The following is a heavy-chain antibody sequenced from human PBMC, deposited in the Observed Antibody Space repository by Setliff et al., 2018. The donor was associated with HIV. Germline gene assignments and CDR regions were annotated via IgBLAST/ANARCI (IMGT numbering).Heavy chain of an antibody. V-gene: IGHV4-34*01. CDR3: ARTTIVAVPAANYYFDF. CDR2: INLGGST. Sequence: PSETLSLTCSVSGATIHYHYWSWIRQPPGKGLEWIGEINLGGSTNYNPSLKSRVTISVDTSKNQFSLNLRSVTVADTAVYYCARTTIVAVPAANYYFDFWGQGDLVTVSS. D-gene: IGHD2-2*01. CDR1: GATIHYHY. J-gene: IGHJ4*02.